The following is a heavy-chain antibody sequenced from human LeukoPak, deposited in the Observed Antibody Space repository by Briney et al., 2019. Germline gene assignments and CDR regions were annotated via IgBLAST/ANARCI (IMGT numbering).Heavy chain of an antibody. CDR2: INWNGGST. D-gene: IGHD3-22*01. CDR3: AREREDYYDSSGYWLHRGGYYYMDV. Sequence: GGSLRLSSAGSGFTFDDYGMSWVRQAPGKGLEWVTGINWNGGSTGYADSVKSRFTISRDNAKNSLYLQMNSLRAEDTALYYCAREREDYYDSSGYWLHRGGYYYMDVWGKGTTVTVSS. J-gene: IGHJ6*03. CDR1: GFTFDDYG. V-gene: IGHV3-20*03.